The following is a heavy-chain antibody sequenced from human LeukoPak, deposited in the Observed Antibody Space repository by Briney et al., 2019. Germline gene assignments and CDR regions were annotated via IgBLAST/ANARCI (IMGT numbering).Heavy chain of an antibody. CDR2: MNPNSGNT. Sequence: ASVNVSCKASGYTFTSYDINWVRQATGQGLEWMGWMNPNSGNTGYAQKFQGRVTMTRNTSISTAYMELSSLRSEDTAVYYCARGQVDSSSWERYNWFDPWGQGTLVTVSS. D-gene: IGHD6-13*01. CDR3: ARGQVDSSSWERYNWFDP. V-gene: IGHV1-8*01. CDR1: GYTFTSYD. J-gene: IGHJ5*02.